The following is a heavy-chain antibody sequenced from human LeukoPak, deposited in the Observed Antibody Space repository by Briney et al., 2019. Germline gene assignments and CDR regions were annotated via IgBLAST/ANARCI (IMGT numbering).Heavy chain of an antibody. Sequence: SQTLSLTCTVSGGSISSGGYYWSWIRQHPGKGLEWIGYIYYSESTYYNPSLRSRVTISVDTSKNQFSLKVSSVTAADTAVYYCTMYSSGWYFDYWGQGTLVTVSS. CDR1: GGSISSGGYY. CDR2: IYYSEST. J-gene: IGHJ4*02. D-gene: IGHD6-19*01. V-gene: IGHV4-31*03. CDR3: TMYSSGWYFDY.